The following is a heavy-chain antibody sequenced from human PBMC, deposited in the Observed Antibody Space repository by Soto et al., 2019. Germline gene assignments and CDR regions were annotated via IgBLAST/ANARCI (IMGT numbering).Heavy chain of an antibody. CDR3: ARSSTIPRGGYYYGMDV. V-gene: IGHV3-64*04. CDR2: ISPDGGGT. D-gene: IGHD3-3*01. Sequence: GGSLRLSCSASGFTFRIYAMHWVRQAPGRGLEYVSSISPDGGGTHYADSVKGRFTISRDNSKNTLYLQMNSLRAEDTAVYYCARSSTIPRGGYYYGMDVWGQGTTVTVSS. CDR1: GFTFRIYA. J-gene: IGHJ6*02.